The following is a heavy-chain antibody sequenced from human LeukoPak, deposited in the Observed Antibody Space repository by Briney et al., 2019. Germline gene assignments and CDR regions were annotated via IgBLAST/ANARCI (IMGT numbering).Heavy chain of an antibody. Sequence: PSETLSLTCTVSSGSISSSGYFWGWIRQPPGKGLEWIGNIYYSGNTYYNPSLKSRVTISVDTSKNQFSLKLSSVTAADTAVYYCARGRPRSGWFDYWGQGTLVTVSS. D-gene: IGHD6-19*01. J-gene: IGHJ4*02. CDR1: SGSISSSGYF. CDR3: ARGRPRSGWFDY. V-gene: IGHV4-39*07. CDR2: IYYSGNT.